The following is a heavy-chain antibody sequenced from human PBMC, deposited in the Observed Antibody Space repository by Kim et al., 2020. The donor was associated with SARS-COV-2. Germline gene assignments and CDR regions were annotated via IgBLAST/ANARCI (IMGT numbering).Heavy chain of an antibody. CDR2: INPSGGST. CDR1: GYSFTSYY. Sequence: ASVKVSCKASGYSFTSYYMHWVRQAPGQGLEWMGRINPSGGSTSYAQKFQGRVNMTRDTSTSTVYMELSSLRSEDTAAYYCSRKAGADGALDIWGQGTMVTVSS. CDR3: SRKAGADGALDI. J-gene: IGHJ3*02. D-gene: IGHD3-10*01. V-gene: IGHV1-46*01.